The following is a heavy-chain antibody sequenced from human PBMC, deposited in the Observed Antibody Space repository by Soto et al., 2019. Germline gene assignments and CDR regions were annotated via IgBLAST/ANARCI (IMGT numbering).Heavy chain of an antibody. CDR3: ARALVTDYNSRDYHYYFAMDV. J-gene: IGHJ6*02. CDR2: VYHTGTT. V-gene: IGHV4-31*02. CDR1: GGPVSGDDLY. Sequence: SETMSLTCVVSGGPVSGDDLYWRWIRHLPGKGLEWIANVYHTGTTYYNPSLKSRVPMSVDTSQTQFSLILASVTAADTAVYYCARALVTDYNSRDYHYYFAMDVWGQGTSVTVS. D-gene: IGHD3-22*01.